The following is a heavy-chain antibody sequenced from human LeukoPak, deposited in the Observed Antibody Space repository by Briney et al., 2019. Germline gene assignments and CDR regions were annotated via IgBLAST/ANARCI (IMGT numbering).Heavy chain of an antibody. J-gene: IGHJ4*02. CDR2: ISSSSSTI. V-gene: IGHV3-48*04. CDR3: ARDSSGWYRTYYFDY. D-gene: IGHD6-19*01. CDR1: GFTFSSYS. Sequence: GGSLRLSCAASGFTFSSYSMNWVRQAPGKGLEWVSYISSSSSTIYYADSVKGRFTISRDNAKNSLYLQMNSLRAEDTAVYYCARDSSGWYRTYYFDYWGQGTLVTVSS.